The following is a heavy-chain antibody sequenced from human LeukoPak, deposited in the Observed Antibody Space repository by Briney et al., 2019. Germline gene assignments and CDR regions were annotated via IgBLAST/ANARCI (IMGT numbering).Heavy chain of an antibody. CDR2: INHSGST. J-gene: IGHJ6*02. Sequence: SETLSLTCAVYGGSFNGYYWSWIRQPPGKGLQWIGEINHSGSTNYNPSLKSRVTISVDTSKNQFSLKLSSVTAADTAVYYCARLTKPVAGSGMDVWGQGTTVTVSS. CDR3: ARLTKPVAGSGMDV. CDR1: GGSFNGYY. V-gene: IGHV4-34*01. D-gene: IGHD6-19*01.